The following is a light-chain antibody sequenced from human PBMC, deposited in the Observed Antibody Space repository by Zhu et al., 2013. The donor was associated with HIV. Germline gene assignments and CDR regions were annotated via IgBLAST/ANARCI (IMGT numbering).Light chain of an antibody. J-gene: IGKJ1*01. Sequence: DIQMTQSPSSLSASVGDRVTITCRASQSISSSLNWYQQQPRKAPKLLIYAASSLQSGVPSRFSGSGSGTDFTLTITGLEPEDFGMYFCQRFGSSYTWTFGQGTNVEIK. CDR3: QRFGSSYTWT. CDR1: QSISSS. V-gene: IGKV1-39*01. CDR2: AAS.